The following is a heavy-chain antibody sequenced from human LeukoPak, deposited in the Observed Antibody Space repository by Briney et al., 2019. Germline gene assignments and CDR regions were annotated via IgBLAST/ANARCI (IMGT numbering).Heavy chain of an antibody. D-gene: IGHD3-22*01. CDR1: GYTFTGYY. CDR3: AREFRGGWLSGPFDY. J-gene: IGHJ4*02. V-gene: IGHV1-2*04. CDR2: INPNSGGT. Sequence: ASVKVSCKASGYTFTGYYMHWVRQAPGQGLEWMGWINPNSGGTNYAQKFQGWVTMTRDTSISTAYMELSKLRSDDTAVYYCAREFRGGWLSGPFDYWGQGTLVTVSS.